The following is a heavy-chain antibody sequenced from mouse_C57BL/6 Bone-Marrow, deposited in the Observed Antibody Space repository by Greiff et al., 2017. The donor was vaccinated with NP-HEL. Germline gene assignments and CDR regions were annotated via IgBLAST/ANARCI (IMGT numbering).Heavy chain of an antibody. CDR2: IYPRSGNT. CDR3: APSTVVATVDY. J-gene: IGHJ2*01. D-gene: IGHD1-1*01. V-gene: IGHV1-81*01. CDR1: GYTFTSYG. Sequence: LEESGAELARPGASVKLSCKASGYTFTSYGISWVKQRTGQGLEWIGEIYPRSGNTYYNEKFKGKATLTADKSSSTAYMELRSLTSEDSAVYFCAPSTVVATVDYWGQGTTLTVSS.